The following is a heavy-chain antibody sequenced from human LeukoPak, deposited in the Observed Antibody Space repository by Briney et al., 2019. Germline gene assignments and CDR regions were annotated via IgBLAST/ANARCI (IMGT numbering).Heavy chain of an antibody. D-gene: IGHD3-22*01. CDR3: ARAQSTPYGGYYDSSGLYYFDY. V-gene: IGHV4-34*01. CDR1: GGSFSGYY. CDR2: INHSGST. Sequence: PSETLSLTCAVYGGSFSGYYWGWIREPPGKGLEWIGEINHSGSTNYTPSLKSRVTISVDTSKNQFSLKLISVTAADTAVYYCARAQSTPYGGYYDSSGLYYFDYWGQGTLVTVSS. J-gene: IGHJ4*02.